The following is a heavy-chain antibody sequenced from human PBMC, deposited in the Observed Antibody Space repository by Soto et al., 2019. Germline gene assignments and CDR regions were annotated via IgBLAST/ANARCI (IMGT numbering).Heavy chain of an antibody. Sequence: GGSLRLSCAASGFTFSSYAMSWVRQAPGKGLEWVAAITASGDTTYYADSVKGRFTLSRNNSKNTLYLQVSSLRAEDTAVYYCAKDRWGTSGYFGTFDYWGQGALVTVSS. J-gene: IGHJ4*02. V-gene: IGHV3-23*01. D-gene: IGHD3-22*01. CDR3: AKDRWGTSGYFGTFDY. CDR1: GFTFSSYA. CDR2: ITASGDTT.